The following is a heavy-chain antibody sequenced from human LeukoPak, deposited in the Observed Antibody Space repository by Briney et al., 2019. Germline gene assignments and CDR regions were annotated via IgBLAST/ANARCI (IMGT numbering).Heavy chain of an antibody. Sequence: SGGSLRLSCAASGFTFSSYGMHWVRQAPGKGLEWVAVIWYDGSNKYYADSVKGRFTISRDNSKNTLYLQMNSLRAEDTAVYYCARDKLTYDSSGYYQYWGQGTLVTVSS. D-gene: IGHD3-22*01. V-gene: IGHV3-33*01. CDR1: GFTFSSYG. CDR2: IWYDGSNK. J-gene: IGHJ4*02. CDR3: ARDKLTYDSSGYYQY.